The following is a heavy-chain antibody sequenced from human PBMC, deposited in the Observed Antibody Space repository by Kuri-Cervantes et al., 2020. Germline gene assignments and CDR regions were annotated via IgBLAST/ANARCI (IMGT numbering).Heavy chain of an antibody. Sequence: GSLRLSCSISSGSISTYYWSWIRQPPGKGLEWIGDIVNTGSTNYRPSLKSRVVMSVDTSKNQFSLRLSSVTAADTAVYYCARGGLRYVDWWGQGTLVTVSS. CDR1: SGSISTYY. CDR3: ARGGLRYVDW. J-gene: IGHJ4*02. CDR2: IVNTGST. D-gene: IGHD3-9*01. V-gene: IGHV4-59*12.